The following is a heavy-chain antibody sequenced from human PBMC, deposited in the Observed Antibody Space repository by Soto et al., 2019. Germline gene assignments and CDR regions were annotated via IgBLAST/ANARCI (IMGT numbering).Heavy chain of an antibody. CDR1: GGSVSSGSYY. V-gene: IGHV4-61*01. J-gene: IGHJ4*02. Sequence: SETLSLTCTVSGGSVSSGSYYWSWIRQPPGKGLEWIGYIYYSGSTNYNPSLKSRVTISVDTSTHQFSLKLSSVTAVDTAVYYCARLDQRRLFDYWGQGSLVTVSS. CDR2: IYYSGST. D-gene: IGHD3-22*01. CDR3: ARLDQRRLFDY.